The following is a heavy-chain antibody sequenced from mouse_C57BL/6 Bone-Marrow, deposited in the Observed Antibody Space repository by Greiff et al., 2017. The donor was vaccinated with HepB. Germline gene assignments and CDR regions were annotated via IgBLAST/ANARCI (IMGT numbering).Heavy chain of an antibody. CDR1: GFTFSDFY. Sequence: EVQLVESGGGLVQSGRSLRLSCATSGFTFSDFYMEWVRQAPGKGLEWIAASRNKANDYTTEYSASVKGRFIVSRDTSQSILYLQMNALRAEDTAIYYCARDADTVVAPMDYWGQGTSVTVSS. J-gene: IGHJ4*01. CDR3: ARDADTVVAPMDY. D-gene: IGHD1-1*01. V-gene: IGHV7-1*01. CDR2: SRNKANDYTT.